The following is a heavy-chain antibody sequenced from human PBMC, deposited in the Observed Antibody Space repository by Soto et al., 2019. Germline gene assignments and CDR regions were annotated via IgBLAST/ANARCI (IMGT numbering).Heavy chain of an antibody. J-gene: IGHJ3*02. V-gene: IGHV1-46*03. CDR1: GYTFTSYY. D-gene: IGHD3-10*01. Sequence: ASVKVSCKASGYTFTSYYMHWVRQAPGQGLEWMGIINPSGGSTSYAQKFQGRVTMTRDTSTSTVYMELSSLRSEDTAVYYCASFGRVTMVRGVIDDAFDIWGQGTMVTVSS. CDR2: INPSGGST. CDR3: ASFGRVTMVRGVIDDAFDI.